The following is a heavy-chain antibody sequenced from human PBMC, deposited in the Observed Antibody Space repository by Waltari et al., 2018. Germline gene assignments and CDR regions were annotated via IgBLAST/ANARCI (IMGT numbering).Heavy chain of an antibody. J-gene: IGHJ4*02. V-gene: IGHV1-18*01. CDR3: AAVGATPPRTFDY. CDR1: GYTFTSYG. Sequence: QVQLVQSGAEVKKPGASVKVSCKASGYTFTSYGISWVRQAPGQGLEWMGWISAYNGNTNYAQKFQGRVTITADTSTDTAYMELSSLRSEDTAVYYCAAVGATPPRTFDYWGQGTLVTVSS. D-gene: IGHD1-26*01. CDR2: ISAYNGNT.